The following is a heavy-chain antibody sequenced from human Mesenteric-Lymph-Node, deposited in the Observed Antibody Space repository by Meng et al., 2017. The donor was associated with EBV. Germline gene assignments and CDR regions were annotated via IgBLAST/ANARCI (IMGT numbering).Heavy chain of an antibody. Sequence: HVQRQHSAARRTLPLETRVTPYHASHWSSSGCYCSSVRQPPVKRLDWIGYIHSSGGNNYNPSLKSRVNISLDTSETPCSLKVSPATAADTAVYYCARGYYYDSPTFSTPFNWLDPWGQGTLVTVSS. V-gene: IGHV4-34*01. CDR3: ARGYYYDSPTFSTPFNWLDP. D-gene: IGHD3-22*01. CDR2: IHSSGGN. J-gene: IGHJ5*02. CDR1: HWSSSGCY.